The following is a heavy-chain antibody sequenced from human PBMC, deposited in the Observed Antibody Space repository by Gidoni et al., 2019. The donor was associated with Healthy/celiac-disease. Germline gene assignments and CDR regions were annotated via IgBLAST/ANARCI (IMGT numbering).Heavy chain of an antibody. CDR1: GFTFSSYA. D-gene: IGHD3-10*01. CDR3: ARGDLWADQYYFDY. Sequence: QVQLVESGGGVVQPGRSLRLSCAASGFTFSSYAMHWVRQAPGKGLEWVAVISYDGSNKYYADSVKGRFTISRDNSKNTLYLQMNSLRAEDTAVYYCARGDLWADQYYFDYWGQGTLVTVSS. CDR2: ISYDGSNK. J-gene: IGHJ4*02. V-gene: IGHV3-30-3*01.